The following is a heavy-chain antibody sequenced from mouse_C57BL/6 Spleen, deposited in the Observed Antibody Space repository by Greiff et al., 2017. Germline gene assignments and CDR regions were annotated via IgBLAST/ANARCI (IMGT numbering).Heavy chain of an antibody. CDR2: IYPRSGDT. Sequence: VQLQESGPELARPGASVKLSCKASGYTFTNYGISWVKQRTGQGLEWIGEIYPRSGDTYYNEKFKGKATLTADKSSSTAYMELRSLTSEDSAVYFCAREGPTVGRDYWGQGTTLTVSS. CDR3: AREGPTVGRDY. D-gene: IGHD2-14*01. CDR1: GYTFTNYG. J-gene: IGHJ2*01. V-gene: IGHV1-81*01.